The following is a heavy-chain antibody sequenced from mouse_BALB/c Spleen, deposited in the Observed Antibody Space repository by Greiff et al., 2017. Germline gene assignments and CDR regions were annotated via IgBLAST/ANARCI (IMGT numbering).Heavy chain of an antibody. Sequence: EVQLQQSGPGLVKPSQSLSLTCTVTGYSITSDYAWNWIRQFPGNKLEWMGYISYSGSTSYNPSLKSRISITRDTSKNQFFLQLNSVTTEDTATYYCARRKVQGYFDYWGQGTTLTVSS. D-gene: IGHD2-14*01. CDR3: ARRKVQGYFDY. CDR2: ISYSGST. CDR1: GYSITSDYA. V-gene: IGHV3-2*02. J-gene: IGHJ2*01.